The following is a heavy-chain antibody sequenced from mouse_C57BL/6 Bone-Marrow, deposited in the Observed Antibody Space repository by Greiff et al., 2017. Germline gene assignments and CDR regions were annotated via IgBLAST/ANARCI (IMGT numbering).Heavy chain of an antibody. CDR1: GYTFTDSY. D-gene: IGHD2-3*01. J-gene: IGHJ3*01. CDR2: IYPGSGNT. CDR3: AREGSMDGYSFAY. V-gene: IGHV1-76*01. Sequence: VKLMESGAELVRPGASVKLSCKASGYTFTDSYINWVKQRPGQGLEWIARIYPGSGNTYYNEKFKGKATLTSAKSSSTAYMQLSSLTSEASAVYFCAREGSMDGYSFAYWGQGTLVTVSA.